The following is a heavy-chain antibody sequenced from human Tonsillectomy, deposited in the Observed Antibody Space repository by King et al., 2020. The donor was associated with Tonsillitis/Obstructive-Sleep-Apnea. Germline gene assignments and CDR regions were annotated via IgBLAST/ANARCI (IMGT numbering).Heavy chain of an antibody. CDR2: INYSGST. J-gene: IGHJ4*02. V-gene: IGHV4-34*01. CDR1: GGSFSGYF. CDR3: ARDYFYHSSGYYDY. D-gene: IGHD3-22*01. Sequence: VQLQQWGAGLLKPSETLTLTCAVYGGSFSGYFWSWIRQPPGKGLEWIGEINYSGSTNYNPSLKSRVTISLDTSKNQFSLKLSSVTAADTAVYYCARDYFYHSSGYYDYCGQGTLVTVSS.